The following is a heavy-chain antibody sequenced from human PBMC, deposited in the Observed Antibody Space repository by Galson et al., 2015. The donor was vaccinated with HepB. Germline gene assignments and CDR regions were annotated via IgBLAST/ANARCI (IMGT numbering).Heavy chain of an antibody. V-gene: IGHV4-59*08. D-gene: IGHD2-2*01. CDR2: IYYNGDT. CDR1: HGSIDNYY. CDR3: ARHPGRGSVGYAFDL. J-gene: IGHJ4*02. Sequence: ETLSLTCSVSHGSIDNYYWSWIRQSPGNRLEWIGYIYYNGDTTYNPSLGYRVGMSVDTSVNQVSLWLTSVTAADTAVYYCARHPGRGSVGYAFDLWGQGTLVTVSA.